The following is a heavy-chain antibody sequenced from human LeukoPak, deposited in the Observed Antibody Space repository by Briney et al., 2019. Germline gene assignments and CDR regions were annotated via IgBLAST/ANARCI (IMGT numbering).Heavy chain of an antibody. CDR1: GGTFSSYA. CDR3: ARTLAQLWSQKRGYYYYYMDV. Sequence: GASVTVSCKASGGTFSSYAISWVRQAPGQGLEWMGGIIPIFGTANYAQKFQGRVTITADESTSTAYMELSSLRSEDTAVYYCARTLAQLWSQKRGYYYYYMDVWGKGTTVTISS. CDR2: IIPIFGTA. D-gene: IGHD5-18*01. V-gene: IGHV1-69*13. J-gene: IGHJ6*03.